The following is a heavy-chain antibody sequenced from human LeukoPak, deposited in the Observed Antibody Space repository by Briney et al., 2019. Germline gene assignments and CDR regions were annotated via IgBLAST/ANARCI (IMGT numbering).Heavy chain of an antibody. CDR1: GGSISSGGYY. Sequence: RASETLSLTCTVSGGSISSGGYYWSWIRQHPGKGLEWIGYIYYSGSTYYNLSLKSRVTISVDTSKNQFSLKLSSVTAADTAVYYCARGTYLVPDFDCWGQGTLVTVSS. D-gene: IGHD2-2*01. CDR2: IYYSGST. CDR3: ARGTYLVPDFDC. J-gene: IGHJ4*02. V-gene: IGHV4-31*03.